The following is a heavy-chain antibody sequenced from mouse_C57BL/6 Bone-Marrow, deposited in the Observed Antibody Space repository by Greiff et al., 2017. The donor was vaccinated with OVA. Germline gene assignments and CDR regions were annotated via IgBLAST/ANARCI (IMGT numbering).Heavy chain of an antibody. CDR1: GYSITSGYY. D-gene: IGHD1-1*01. CDR3: ATGYYGSKDFDY. Sequence: EVKLQESGPGLVKPSQSLSLTCSVTGYSITSGYYWNWIRQFPGNKLEWMGYISYDGSNNYNPSLKNRISITRDTSKNQFFLKLNSVTTEDTATYYCATGYYGSKDFDYWGQGTTLTVSS. V-gene: IGHV3-6*01. CDR2: ISYDGSN. J-gene: IGHJ2*01.